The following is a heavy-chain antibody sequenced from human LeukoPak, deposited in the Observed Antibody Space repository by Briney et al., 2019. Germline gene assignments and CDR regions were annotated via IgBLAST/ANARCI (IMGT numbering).Heavy chain of an antibody. D-gene: IGHD7-27*01. CDR3: ARDPITGDRFDY. J-gene: IGHJ4*02. Sequence: SPTLSXTCAISGDSVSSNRAAWNWIRQXPSRGLEWLGRTYYRSKWYNDYAPSVKSRVTINPNTSKNQFSLQLSSVTPEDTAVYYCARDPITGDRFDYWGQGTLVTVSS. CDR1: GDSVSSNRAA. CDR2: TYYRSKWYN. V-gene: IGHV6-1*01.